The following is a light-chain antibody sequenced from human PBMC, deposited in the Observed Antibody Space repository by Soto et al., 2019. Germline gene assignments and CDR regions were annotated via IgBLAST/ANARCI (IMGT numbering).Light chain of an antibody. V-gene: IGLV2-14*01. CDR1: SSDVGGYNY. J-gene: IGLJ2*01. CDR3: SSYTSSSTPVV. CDR2: DVS. Sequence: QSALTQPASVSGSPGQSITISCTGTSSDVGGYNYVSWYQQHPGKAPTLMIYDVSNRPSGVSNRFSGYKSGNTASLTISGLQAEDEDDYYCSSYTSSSTPVVFGGGTKVTVL.